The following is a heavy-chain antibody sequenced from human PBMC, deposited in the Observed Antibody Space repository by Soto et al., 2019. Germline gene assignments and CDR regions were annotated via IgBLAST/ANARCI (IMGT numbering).Heavy chain of an antibody. CDR1: GYSISSGFY. CDR2: VYHSGST. D-gene: IGHD4-17*01. J-gene: IGHJ6*02. V-gene: IGHV4-38-2*01. Sequence: SETLSLTCGVSGYSISSGFYWGWIRQAPGKGLEWIGNVYHSGSTYYNPYNPSLKSRVTISVDTSKNQFSLRLRSVTAADTAVYYCARAFYGDYAPCYYGMDVWGQGTTVTVSS. CDR3: ARAFYGDYAPCYYGMDV.